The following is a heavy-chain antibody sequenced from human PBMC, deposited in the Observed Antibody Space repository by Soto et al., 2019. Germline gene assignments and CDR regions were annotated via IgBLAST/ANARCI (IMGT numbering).Heavy chain of an antibody. D-gene: IGHD6-19*01. CDR2: IGGSGDST. Sequence: EVQLLESGGGLVQPGGSLRLSCAASGFTFSPYAMSWVRQAPGKGLEWVSAIGGSGDSTYYADSVKGRFTISRDNSKNTLYLQMNSPRVEDTAVYYCAKASAAGSGYDVFDFWGQGTMVTVSS. CDR3: AKASAAGSGYDVFDF. CDR1: GFTFSPYA. J-gene: IGHJ3*01. V-gene: IGHV3-23*01.